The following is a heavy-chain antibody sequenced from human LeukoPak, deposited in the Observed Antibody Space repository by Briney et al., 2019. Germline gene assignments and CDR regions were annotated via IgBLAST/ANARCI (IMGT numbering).Heavy chain of an antibody. J-gene: IGHJ4*02. V-gene: IGHV3-7*01. CDR1: GFTFSSYW. Sequence: GGSLRLSCVASGFTFSSYWMTWVRQAPGKGLEWVANIKQDGSEKYYVDSVQGRFTISRDNAKNSLYLQMNSLRTEDTAVYYCARDCFAENNYWGQGNVVTVSS. D-gene: IGHD2-21*01. CDR2: IKQDGSEK. CDR3: ARDCFAENNY.